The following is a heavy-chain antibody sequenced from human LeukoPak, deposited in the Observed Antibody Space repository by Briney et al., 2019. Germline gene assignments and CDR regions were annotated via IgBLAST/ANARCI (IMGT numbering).Heavy chain of an antibody. J-gene: IGHJ4*02. CDR1: GGSISSGGYY. D-gene: IGHD2-21*01. V-gene: IGHV4-31*03. Sequence: ASQTLSLTCTVSGGSISSGGYYWSWIRQHPGKGLEWIGYIYYSGSTYYNPSLKSRVTISVDTSKNQFSLKLSSVTAADTAVYYCARCHRLAYRLPDYWGQGTLVTVSS. CDR2: IYYSGST. CDR3: ARCHRLAYRLPDY.